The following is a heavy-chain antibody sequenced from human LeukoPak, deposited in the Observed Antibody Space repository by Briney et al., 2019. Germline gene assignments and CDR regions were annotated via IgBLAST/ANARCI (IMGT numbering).Heavy chain of an antibody. CDR2: INHSGST. Sequence: PSETLSLTCAVYGGSFSGYYWSWIRQPPGKGLEWIGEINHSGSTNYNPSLKSRVTISVDTSKNQFSLKLSSVTAADTAVYYCARARRILVFDYWGQGTLVTVSS. CDR1: GGSFSGYY. D-gene: IGHD3-3*01. V-gene: IGHV4-34*01. J-gene: IGHJ4*02. CDR3: ARARRILVFDY.